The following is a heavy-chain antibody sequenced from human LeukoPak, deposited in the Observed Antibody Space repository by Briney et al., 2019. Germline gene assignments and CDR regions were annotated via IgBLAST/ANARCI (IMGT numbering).Heavy chain of an antibody. D-gene: IGHD4-23*01. CDR1: GGSITNDNYY. V-gene: IGHV4-61*02. J-gene: IGHJ5*02. CDR3: ARVFGGPVSRRFDP. Sequence: SETLSLTCTVSGGSITNDNYYWSWIRQPAGKGLEWIGRIYTSGSTNYNPSLKSRVTISVDTSKNQFSLKLTSVTAADTAVYHCARVFGGPVSRRFDPWGQGTLVTVSS. CDR2: IYTSGST.